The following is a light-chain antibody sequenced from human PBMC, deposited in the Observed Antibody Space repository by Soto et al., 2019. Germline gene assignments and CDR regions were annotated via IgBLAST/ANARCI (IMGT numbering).Light chain of an antibody. CDR1: QTVRNNY. J-gene: IGKJ1*01. V-gene: IGKV3-20*01. CDR2: GGS. Sequence: IGVTKSAVTLSLSPGERATLSCRASQTVRNNYLAWYQQKPGPAPRLLIYGGSSRATCIPVRFSGSGSKTDFTLTITILAPEDLAMYYCQQYSSPRTFGQGTKVDIK. CDR3: QQYSSPRT.